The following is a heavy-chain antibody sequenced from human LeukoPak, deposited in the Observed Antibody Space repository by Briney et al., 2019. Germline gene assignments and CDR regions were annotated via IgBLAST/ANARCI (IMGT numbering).Heavy chain of an antibody. CDR2: IWYDGSNK. D-gene: IGHD6-6*01. CDR1: GFTFSSYG. J-gene: IGHJ4*02. Sequence: QPGGSLRLSCAASGFTFSSYGMHWVRQAPGKGLEWVAVIWYDGSNKYYADSVKGRFTISRDNSKNTLYLQMNSLRAEDTAVYYCARDGEQLDLDYWGQGTLATVSS. V-gene: IGHV3-33*01. CDR3: ARDGEQLDLDY.